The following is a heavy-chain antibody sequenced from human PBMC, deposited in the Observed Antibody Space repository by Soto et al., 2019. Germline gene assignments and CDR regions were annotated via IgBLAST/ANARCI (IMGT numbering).Heavy chain of an antibody. Sequence: GESLKISCHGSENIFSKSWIGWVRQMPGKGLEWMGIIFPGDSNTRYHPSFEGQVTISADTSISTAYLRWNSLKVSDTAIYYCVRDPSIWFDKSDYSFRFDFWGQGTLVTVSS. CDR3: VRDPSIWFDKSDYSFRFDF. J-gene: IGHJ4*02. CDR2: IFPGDSNT. CDR1: ENIFSKSW. V-gene: IGHV5-51*01. D-gene: IGHD3-22*01.